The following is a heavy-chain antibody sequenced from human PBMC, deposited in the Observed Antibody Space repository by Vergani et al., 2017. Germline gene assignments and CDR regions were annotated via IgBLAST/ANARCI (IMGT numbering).Heavy chain of an antibody. J-gene: IGHJ6*02. D-gene: IGHD4-17*01. Sequence: QVQLVQSGAEVKKPGSSVKVSCKASGGTFSSYAISWVRQAPGQGLEWMGGIIPSFGTAKYAQKFQGRVTITADESTSTAYMELSSLRSEDTAVYYCARKTSDYVKFPLYYYGMDVWGQGTTVIVSS. CDR2: IIPSFGTA. CDR3: ARKTSDYVKFPLYYYGMDV. V-gene: IGHV1-69*12. CDR1: GGTFSSYA.